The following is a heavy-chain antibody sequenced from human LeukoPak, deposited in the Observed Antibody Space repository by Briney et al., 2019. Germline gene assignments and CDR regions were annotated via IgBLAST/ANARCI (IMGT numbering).Heavy chain of an antibody. D-gene: IGHD6-19*01. V-gene: IGHV4-4*09. Sequence: SSETLSLTCTVSGGSISSYYWNWVRQPPGKGLEWIGNIYSSGSTKYDPSLKSRVTIPVDTSKNQFSLKLSSVTAADTALYYCARRSSGWFSFDIWGQGTMVTVSS. CDR1: GGSISSYY. CDR2: IYSSGST. J-gene: IGHJ3*02. CDR3: ARRSSGWFSFDI.